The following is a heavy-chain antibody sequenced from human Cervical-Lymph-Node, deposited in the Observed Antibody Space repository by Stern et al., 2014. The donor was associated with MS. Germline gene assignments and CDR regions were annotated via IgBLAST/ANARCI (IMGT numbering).Heavy chain of an antibody. Sequence: QVQLEESGPGLVKPSETLSLTCSVSGGSISSYYWNWIRQPPGKGLEWIANVPYSGTTNYNPSLKRPVTILLDTPMKKISLKLLSVTAADTAVYYCAGSGTYYPDYWGQGILVTVSS. CDR1: GGSISSYY. D-gene: IGHD3-3*01. CDR3: AGSGTYYPDY. CDR2: VPYSGTT. J-gene: IGHJ4*02. V-gene: IGHV4-59*08.